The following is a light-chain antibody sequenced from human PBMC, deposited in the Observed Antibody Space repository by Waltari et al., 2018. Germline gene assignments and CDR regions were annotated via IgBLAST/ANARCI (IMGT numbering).Light chain of an antibody. CDR3: ASWDGSLAAYV. V-gene: IGLV1-44*01. CDR2: NNS. Sequence: QSVLTQPPSASGTPGQRVTISCSGGASNIGSNAVTWYQHPPGAAPKLVILNNSQRPSGISDRFSGSTSGASASLAISGLQSDDEADYYCASWDGSLAAYVFGGGTKVTV. J-gene: IGLJ1*01. CDR1: ASNIGSNA.